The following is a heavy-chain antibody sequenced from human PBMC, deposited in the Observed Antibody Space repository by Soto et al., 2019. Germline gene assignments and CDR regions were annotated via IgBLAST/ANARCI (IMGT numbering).Heavy chain of an antibody. V-gene: IGHV4-31*03. Sequence: PSETLSLTCTVSGGSISSGGYYWSWIRQHPGKGLEWIGYIYYSGSTYCNPSLKSRVTISVDTSKNQFSLKLSSVTAADTAVYYCARGYGSGSYYYYYGMDVWGQGTTVTVSS. D-gene: IGHD3-10*01. CDR3: ARGYGSGSYYYYYGMDV. CDR1: GGSISSGGYY. CDR2: IYYSGST. J-gene: IGHJ6*02.